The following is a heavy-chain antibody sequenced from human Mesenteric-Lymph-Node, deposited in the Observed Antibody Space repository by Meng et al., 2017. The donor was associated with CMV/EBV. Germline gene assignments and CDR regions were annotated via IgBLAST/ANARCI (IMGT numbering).Heavy chain of an antibody. Sequence: ASGFIFSNYAMHWVRQAPGKGLEWVAFIRYDGDNKYYGDSVKGRFTISRDNSKNMLYLEMNSLRAEDTAVYYCARGGEMASHYFEPWGQGTLVTVSS. CDR1: GFIFSNYA. J-gene: IGHJ4*02. CDR3: ARGGEMASHYFEP. D-gene: IGHD5-24*01. V-gene: IGHV3-30*02. CDR2: IRYDGDNK.